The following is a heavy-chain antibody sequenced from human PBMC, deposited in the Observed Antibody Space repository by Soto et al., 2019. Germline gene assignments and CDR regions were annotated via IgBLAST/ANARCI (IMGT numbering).Heavy chain of an antibody. CDR2: ISYDGSNK. Sequence: GGSLRLSCAASGFTFSSYAMHWVRQAPGKGLEWVAVISYDGSNKYYADSVKGRFTISRDNSKNTLYLQMNSLRAEDTAVYYCARGPPGGYDPYYFDYWGQGTLVTVSS. D-gene: IGHD5-12*01. CDR3: ARGPPGGYDPYYFDY. V-gene: IGHV3-30-3*01. CDR1: GFTFSSYA. J-gene: IGHJ4*02.